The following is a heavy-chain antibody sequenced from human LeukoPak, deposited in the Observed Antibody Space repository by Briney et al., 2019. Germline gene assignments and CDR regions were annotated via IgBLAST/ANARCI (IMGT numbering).Heavy chain of an antibody. CDR3: AKPPEVTWIQLWLKD. CDR1: GFIFSTYA. V-gene: IGHV3-30-3*02. Sequence: PGGSLRLSCAASGFIFSTYAMHWVRQAPGKGLEWVAVISYDGGNKYYADSVKGRFTISRDNSKNTLYLQMNSLRAEDTAVYYCAKPPEVTWIQLWLKDWGQGTLVTVSS. D-gene: IGHD5-18*01. CDR2: ISYDGGNK. J-gene: IGHJ4*02.